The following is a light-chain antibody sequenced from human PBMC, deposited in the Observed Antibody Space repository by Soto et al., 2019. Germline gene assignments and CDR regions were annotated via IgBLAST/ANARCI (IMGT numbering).Light chain of an antibody. V-gene: IGKV3-20*01. CDR2: GAS. J-gene: IGKJ1*01. Sequence: DIVMTQSPATLSVSPGERATLSCRASQSVITNLAWYQQKPGQAPRLLIYGASSRANGIPDRFSGSGSGTDFTLTISRLEPEDFAVYYCQQYGSSPPWTFGQGTKVDIK. CDR3: QQYGSSPPWT. CDR1: QSVITN.